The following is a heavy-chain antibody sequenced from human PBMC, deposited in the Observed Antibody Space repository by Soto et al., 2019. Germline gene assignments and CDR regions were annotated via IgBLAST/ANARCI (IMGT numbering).Heavy chain of an antibody. CDR3: ARTRPSYDSSGYIEFDY. CDR2: ISAYNGNT. D-gene: IGHD3-22*01. J-gene: IGHJ4*02. Sequence: ASVKVSCKASGYTFTNYGISWVRQAPGQGLEWMGWISAYNGNTNYAQKLQGRVTMTTDTSTTTAYMELRSLRSDDTAVYYCARTRPSYDSSGYIEFDYWGPGTLVTVS. V-gene: IGHV1-18*01. CDR1: GYTFTNYG.